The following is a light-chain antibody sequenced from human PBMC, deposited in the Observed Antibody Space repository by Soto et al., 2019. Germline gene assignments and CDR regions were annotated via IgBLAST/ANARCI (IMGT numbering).Light chain of an antibody. CDR3: SSYTSSSTYV. Sequence: QSVLTQPPSVSGSPGQSVAISCTGTSNDVGNYNRVSWYQQPPGTAPKLMIYVVSNRPSGVPDRFSGSKSGNTASLTISGLQADDEADYYCSSYTSSSTYVFGTGTKVTVL. V-gene: IGLV2-18*02. CDR2: VVS. J-gene: IGLJ1*01. CDR1: SNDVGNYNR.